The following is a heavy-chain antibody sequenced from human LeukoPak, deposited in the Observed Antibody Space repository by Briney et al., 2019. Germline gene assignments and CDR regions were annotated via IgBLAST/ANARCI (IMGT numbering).Heavy chain of an antibody. V-gene: IGHV1-2*02. Sequence: ASVKVSCKASGYTFTGYYMHWVRQAPGQGLEWMGWINPNSGGTNYAQKFQGRVTMPRDTSISTAYMELSRLRSDDTAVYYCARDGGTIFGVVIIRAFDIWGQGTMVTVSS. CDR2: INPNSGGT. D-gene: IGHD3-3*01. CDR3: ARDGGTIFGVVIIRAFDI. J-gene: IGHJ3*02. CDR1: GYTFTGYY.